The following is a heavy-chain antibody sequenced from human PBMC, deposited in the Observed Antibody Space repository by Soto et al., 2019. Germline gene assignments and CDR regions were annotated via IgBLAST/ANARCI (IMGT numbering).Heavy chain of an antibody. CDR1: GGSISGSNYY. V-gene: IGHV4-31*01. CDR3: ATNGGCSWYDY. J-gene: IGHJ4*02. CDR2: IYYSGTT. D-gene: IGHD6-13*01. Sequence: QVQLQESGPELVKPSQTLSLTCTVSGGSISGSNYYWSWIRQFPGKGLEWIGYIYYSGTTSYSPSLRGLVIISVGTSKNQFSLKLSSVTAAEAAVYYCATNGGCSWYDYWGRGPLVSVSP.